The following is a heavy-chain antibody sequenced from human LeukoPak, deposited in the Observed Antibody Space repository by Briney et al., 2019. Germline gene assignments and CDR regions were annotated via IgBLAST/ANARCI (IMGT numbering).Heavy chain of an antibody. CDR2: ITTSSSYI. J-gene: IGHJ4*02. CDR1: GFTFSTYY. D-gene: IGHD1-26*01. V-gene: IGHV3-21*01. Sequence: GGSLRLSCAASGFTFSTYYMNWVRQAPGKGLEWVSSITTSSSYIYCADSVKGRFTISRDNAKNSLYLQMNSLRAEDTAVYYCAREVVGATEYWGQGTLVTVSS. CDR3: AREVVGATEY.